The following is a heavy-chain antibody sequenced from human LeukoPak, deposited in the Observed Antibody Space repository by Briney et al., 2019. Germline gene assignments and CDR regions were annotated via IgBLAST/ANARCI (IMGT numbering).Heavy chain of an antibody. CDR1: GGSFSGYN. Sequence: PSETMSLTCAVYGGSFSGYNWSWIRLPPGKGLEWIGEINHSGSTNYNPSLKSRVAISVDTSKNQFSLKLSSVTAADTAVYYCARVLWFGDIDYWGQGTLVTVSP. CDR3: ARVLWFGDIDY. J-gene: IGHJ4*02. CDR2: INHSGST. V-gene: IGHV4-34*01. D-gene: IGHD3-10*01.